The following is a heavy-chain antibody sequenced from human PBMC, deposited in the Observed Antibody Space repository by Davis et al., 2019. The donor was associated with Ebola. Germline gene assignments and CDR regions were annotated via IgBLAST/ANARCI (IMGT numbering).Heavy chain of an antibody. CDR3: ARDRAAARPHEGLSYYYGMDV. CDR2: ISSGGSTI. J-gene: IGHJ6*02. V-gene: IGHV3-48*04. Sequence: GESLKISCAASGFTFSSYGMHWVRQAPGKGLEWVSYISSGGSTIYYADSVKGRFTISRDNAKNSLYLQMNSLRAEDTAVYYCARDRAAARPHEGLSYYYGMDVWGQGTTVTVSS. CDR1: GFTFSSYG. D-gene: IGHD6-13*01.